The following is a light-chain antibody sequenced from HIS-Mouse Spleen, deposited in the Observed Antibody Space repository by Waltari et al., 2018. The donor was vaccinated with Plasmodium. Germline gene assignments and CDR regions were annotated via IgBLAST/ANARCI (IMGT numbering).Light chain of an antibody. V-gene: IGKV3-15*01. CDR1: PHVSSN. CDR3: QQYNNWSFT. CDR2: GAT. Sequence: EIVMTKSPATLSVSPGERATLSCRASPHVSSNLAWYQQKPGQAPRLLIYGATTRATGTPARFSGSGSGTEFTLTISSLQSEDFAVYYCQQYNNWSFTFGPGTKVDIK. J-gene: IGKJ3*01.